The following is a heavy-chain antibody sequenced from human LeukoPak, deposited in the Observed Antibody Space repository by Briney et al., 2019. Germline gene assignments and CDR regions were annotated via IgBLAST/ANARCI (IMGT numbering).Heavy chain of an antibody. Sequence: ASVKVSCKASGYTFTSYDINWVRQATGQGLEWMGWMNPNSGNTGYAQKFQGRVTITRNTSISTAYMELSSLRSEDTAVYYCARDLHLGTRDGYKPGYWGQEPWSPSPQ. J-gene: IGHJ4*01. D-gene: IGHD5-24*01. CDR1: GYTFTSYD. V-gene: IGHV1-8*03. CDR2: MNPNSGNT. CDR3: ARDLHLGTRDGYKPGY.